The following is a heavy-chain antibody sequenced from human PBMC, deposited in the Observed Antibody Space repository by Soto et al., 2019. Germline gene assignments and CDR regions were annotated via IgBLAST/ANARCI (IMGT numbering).Heavy chain of an antibody. J-gene: IGHJ4*02. D-gene: IGHD2-21*02. Sequence: QVQLVQSGAEVKKPGASVKVSCKASGYTFTSYAMHWVRQAPGQRLEWMGWINAGNGNTKYSQKFPVRVNITRSPSSHPAYMELSRLRSDDTPVYYCERSIVVVTAADYWGQGTLVT. CDR3: ERSIVVVTAADY. CDR2: INAGNGNT. CDR1: GYTFTSYA. V-gene: IGHV1-3*01.